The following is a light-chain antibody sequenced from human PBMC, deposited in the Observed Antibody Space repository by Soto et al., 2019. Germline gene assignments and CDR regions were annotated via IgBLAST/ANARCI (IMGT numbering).Light chain of an antibody. CDR1: SSDVGGYNY. Sequence: QSVLTQPRSVSGSPGQSVTISCTGTSSDVGGYNYVSWYQQHPGKAPKLMIYDVSKRPSGVPDRFSGSKSGNTASLTISGLLAEDEADYYCCSYAGSYTSYVVFGGGTKLTVL. CDR2: DVS. J-gene: IGLJ2*01. V-gene: IGLV2-11*01. CDR3: CSYAGSYTSYVV.